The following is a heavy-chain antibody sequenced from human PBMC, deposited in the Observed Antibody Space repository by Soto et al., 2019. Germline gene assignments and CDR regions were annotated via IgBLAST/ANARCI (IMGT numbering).Heavy chain of an antibody. V-gene: IGHV4-39*01. D-gene: IGHD1-26*01. J-gene: IGHJ4*02. Sequence: PSETLSLTCTVSGGSISSSSYYWGWIRQPPGKGLEWIGSIYYSGSTYYNPSLKSRVTISVDTSKNQFSLKLSSVTAADTAVYYCARLRYSGSYWSPPTFDYWGQGTLVTVSS. CDR2: IYYSGST. CDR1: GGSISSSSYY. CDR3: ARLRYSGSYWSPPTFDY.